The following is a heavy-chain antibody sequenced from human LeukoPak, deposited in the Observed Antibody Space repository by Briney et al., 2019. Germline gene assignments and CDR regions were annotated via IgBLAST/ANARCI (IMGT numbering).Heavy chain of an antibody. CDR1: GFTFRDYY. D-gene: IGHD3-16*01. CDR3: AKGGGAHDY. V-gene: IGHV3-11*01. J-gene: IGHJ4*02. CDR2: ISSSGSTI. Sequence: PGGSLRLSCAASGFTFRDYYMSWIRPAPGKGLEWVSYISSSGSTIYYADSVKGRFTISRDNAKNSLSVQSNSLRAERTAVYYCAKGGGAHDYRGQGTLVTVFS.